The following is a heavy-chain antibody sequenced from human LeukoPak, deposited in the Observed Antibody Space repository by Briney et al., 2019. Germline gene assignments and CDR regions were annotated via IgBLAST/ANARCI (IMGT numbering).Heavy chain of an antibody. J-gene: IGHJ4*02. CDR2: ISSSSSYI. D-gene: IGHD2-15*01. V-gene: IGHV3-21*01. CDR1: GFTFSSYS. Sequence: GGSLRLSCAASGFTFSSYSMNWVRQAPGKGLEWVSSISSSSSYIYYADSVKGRFAISRDNAENSLFLQMNSLRAEDTAVYYCARDTPGVGGDYWGQGTLVTVSS. CDR3: ARDTPGVGGDY.